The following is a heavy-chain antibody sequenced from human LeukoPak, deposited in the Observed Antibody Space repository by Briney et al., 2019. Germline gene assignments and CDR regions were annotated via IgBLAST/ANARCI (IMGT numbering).Heavy chain of an antibody. J-gene: IGHJ4*02. D-gene: IGHD3/OR15-3a*01. V-gene: IGHV4-59*01. Sequence: SETLSLTCTVSGGSISSYYWSWIRQPPGKGLEWIGYIYYSGSTNYNPSLKSRVTISVDTSKNQFSLKLSSVTAADTAVYYCARDIGRYPEYYFDYWGQGTLVTVSS. CDR2: IYYSGST. CDR1: GGSISSYY. CDR3: ARDIGRYPEYYFDY.